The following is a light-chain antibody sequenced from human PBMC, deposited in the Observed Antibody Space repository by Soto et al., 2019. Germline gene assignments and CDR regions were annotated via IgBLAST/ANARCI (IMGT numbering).Light chain of an antibody. J-gene: IGLJ2*01. CDR2: NVR. V-gene: IGLV2-14*01. Sequence: QSALTQPASVSWSPGQSITISCTGTSSDVGGYDYVSWYQQYAGKAPKLTIYNVRNRPSGVSNRFSGSKSGNTASLTISGLQPEDEADYFCSSYTNSGTVLFGGGTKLTVL. CDR1: SSDVGGYDY. CDR3: SSYTNSGTVL.